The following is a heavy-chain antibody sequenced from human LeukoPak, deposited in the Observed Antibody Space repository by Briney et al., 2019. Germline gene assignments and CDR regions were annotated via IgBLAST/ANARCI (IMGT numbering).Heavy chain of an antibody. CDR3: ARDGGGAAAGNPPDNFDY. CDR1: GFTFSTYS. J-gene: IGHJ4*02. D-gene: IGHD6-13*01. Sequence: TGGSLRLSCAASGFTFSTYSMNWVRQAPGKGLEWVSSISSNSRYRYYADSMRGRFTISRDNAKNSLFLQMNSLKPEDTAVYYCARDGGGAAAGNPPDNFDYWGRGTLVTVSS. V-gene: IGHV3-21*04. CDR2: ISSNSRYR.